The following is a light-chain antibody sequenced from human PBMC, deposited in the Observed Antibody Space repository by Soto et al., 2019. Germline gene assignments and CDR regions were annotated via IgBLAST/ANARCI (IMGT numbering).Light chain of an antibody. J-gene: IGLJ1*01. V-gene: IGLV2-23*02. CDR3: CSSGGSPTYV. CDR1: SSNVGSYKL. CDR2: EVN. Sequence: QSALTQPASVSGSPGQSITISCTGTSSNVGSYKLVSWYQQHPGKAPKLMIFEVNKRPSGVSNRFSGSKSGNTASLTISGLKAEDEADYYCCSSGGSPTYVFGTGTKVTV.